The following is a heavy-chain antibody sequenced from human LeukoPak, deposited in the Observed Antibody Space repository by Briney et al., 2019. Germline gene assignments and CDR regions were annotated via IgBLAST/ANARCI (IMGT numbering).Heavy chain of an antibody. CDR3: ARSRSGSYYFDY. J-gene: IGHJ4*02. Sequence: GASVKVSCKASGYTFISYYMHWVRQAPGQGLEWMGIINPSGGSTSYAQKFQGRVAMTRDTSTNTVYMELSSLRSEDTAVYYCARSRSGSYYFDYWGQGTLVTVSS. D-gene: IGHD1-26*01. CDR2: INPSGGST. CDR1: GYTFISYY. V-gene: IGHV1-46*01.